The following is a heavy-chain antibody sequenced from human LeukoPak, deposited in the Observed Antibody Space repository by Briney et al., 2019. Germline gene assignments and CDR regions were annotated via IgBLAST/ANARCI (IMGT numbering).Heavy chain of an antibody. J-gene: IGHJ6*03. V-gene: IGHV4-31*03. CDR3: ARVATESSSSWHFYTYYYMDV. D-gene: IGHD6-13*01. CDR1: GGSISDAGYY. CDR2: IYYSGST. Sequence: SETLSLTCTVSGGSISDAGYYWSWIRQHPGKGLEWVGYIYYSGSTYYNPSLKSRVTISVYTSKNQFSLKLSSVTAADRAVYYCARVATESSSSWHFYTYYYMDVWGKGTTVTVSS.